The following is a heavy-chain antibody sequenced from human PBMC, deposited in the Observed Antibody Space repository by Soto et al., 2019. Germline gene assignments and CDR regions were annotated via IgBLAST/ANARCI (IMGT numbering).Heavy chain of an antibody. CDR1: GYSFTDYH. J-gene: IGHJ6*02. D-gene: IGHD4-17*01. CDR3: ARELEGLRGPMDV. CDR2: INPKSGGT. V-gene: IGHV1-2*04. Sequence: GASVKVSCKASGYSFTDYHIHWVRQAPGQGLEWLGRINPKSGGTSTAQKFQGWVTMTTDTSTSTAYMELRSLRSDDTAVYYCARELEGLRGPMDVWGQGTTVTVS.